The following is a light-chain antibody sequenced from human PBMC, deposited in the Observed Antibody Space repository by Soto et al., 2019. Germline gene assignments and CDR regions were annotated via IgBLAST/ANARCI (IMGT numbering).Light chain of an antibody. Sequence: QSALTQPPSASGSPGQSVTISCTGTSSDVGGYNYVSWYQQHPGKAPKLMIYEVSKRPSGVPDRFSGPKSGNTASLTVSGLQAEDEADYYCSSYAGSNMVVFGGGTQLTVL. CDR1: SSDVGGYNY. CDR3: SSYAGSNMVV. J-gene: IGLJ2*01. V-gene: IGLV2-8*01. CDR2: EVS.